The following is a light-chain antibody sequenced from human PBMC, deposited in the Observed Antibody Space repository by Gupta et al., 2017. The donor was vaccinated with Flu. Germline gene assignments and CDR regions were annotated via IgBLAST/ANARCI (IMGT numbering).Light chain of an antibody. Sequence: SITISCTGISSDVGGYNYVSWYQQHPGKAPKLMIYEVSNRPSGVSNRFSGSKSGNTASLTISGLQAEDEADYYCSSYTSSSTLEFGGGTKLTVL. CDR3: SSYTSSSTLE. V-gene: IGLV2-14*01. CDR1: SSDVGGYNY. J-gene: IGLJ3*02. CDR2: EVS.